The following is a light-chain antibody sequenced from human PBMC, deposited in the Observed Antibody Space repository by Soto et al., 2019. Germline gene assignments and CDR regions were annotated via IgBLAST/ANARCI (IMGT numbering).Light chain of an antibody. CDR1: HSVRSS. Sequence: EIVMTQSPATLSVSPGERATLSCRASHSVRSSLAWYQQKPGQAPRTLIHGASTRATGIPGRFSGSGSGTEFTLIISRLQSEDFAVYYCQQYNEWTETFGHGTKVDIK. V-gene: IGKV3-15*01. J-gene: IGKJ1*01. CDR3: QQYNEWTET. CDR2: GAS.